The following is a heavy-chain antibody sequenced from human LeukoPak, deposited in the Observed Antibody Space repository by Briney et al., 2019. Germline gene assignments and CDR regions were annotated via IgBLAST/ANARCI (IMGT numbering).Heavy chain of an antibody. J-gene: IGHJ4*02. V-gene: IGHV1-2*02. CDR2: INPYSGAI. D-gene: IGHD2-2*01. CDR1: GFTFTDEY. Sequence: ASAKVSCKSSGFTFTDEYIHWVRQASGQGLEWMGWINPYSGAINYAQKFQGRVTLTRDTSISTAYMELSRLTSGDTAVYYCARDPKSQLLLDYWGQGTLVTVSS. CDR3: ARDPKSQLLLDY.